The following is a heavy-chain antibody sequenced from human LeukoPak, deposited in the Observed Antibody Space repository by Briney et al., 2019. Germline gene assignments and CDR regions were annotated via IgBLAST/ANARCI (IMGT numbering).Heavy chain of an antibody. V-gene: IGHV1-18*01. CDR3: ARDPERFDLYESSGQLDS. Sequence: ASVKVSCKASGYKFSNYGISWVRQAPGQGLEWMGWISGFSGNTNYAQKFQDRVTLSTDTSTSTVYMDLRSLISDDTAVYYCARDPERFDLYESSGQLDSWGQGTQVTVSS. CDR1: GYKFSNYG. CDR2: ISGFSGNT. J-gene: IGHJ4*02. D-gene: IGHD3-22*01.